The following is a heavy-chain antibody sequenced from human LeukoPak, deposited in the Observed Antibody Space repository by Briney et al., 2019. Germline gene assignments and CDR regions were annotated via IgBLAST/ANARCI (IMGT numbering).Heavy chain of an antibody. D-gene: IGHD1-26*01. Sequence: SQTLSLTCAISGDSVSSSSAAWNWIRQSPSRGLEWLGRTYYRSKWYNDYAVSVKSRITINPDTSKNQFSLQLNSVTPEDTAVYYCARGRYSGSYYYYYGMDVWGQGTTVTVSS. V-gene: IGHV6-1*01. CDR2: TYYRSKWYN. CDR1: GDSVSSSSAA. J-gene: IGHJ6*02. CDR3: ARGRYSGSYYYYYGMDV.